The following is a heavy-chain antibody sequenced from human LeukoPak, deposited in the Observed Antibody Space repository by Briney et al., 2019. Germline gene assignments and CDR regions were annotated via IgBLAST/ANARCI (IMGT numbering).Heavy chain of an antibody. CDR3: ARTYYDILTGIRDFDY. D-gene: IGHD3-9*01. Sequence: PGGSLRLSCAGSGFPFSDHYMDWVRQAPGKGLEWVGRPRNKARSYTTDYAASVKGRFTISRDGSKNSVFLQMNSLKTEDTAVYYCARTYYDILTGIRDFDYWGQGTLVTVSS. V-gene: IGHV3-72*01. CDR2: PRNKARSYTT. J-gene: IGHJ4*02. CDR1: GFPFSDHY.